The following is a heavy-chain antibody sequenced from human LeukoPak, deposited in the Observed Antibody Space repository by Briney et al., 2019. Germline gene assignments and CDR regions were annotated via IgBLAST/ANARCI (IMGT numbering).Heavy chain of an antibody. D-gene: IGHD6-13*01. CDR2: FYSSGSA. V-gene: IGHV4-4*07. Sequence: PSETLYLTCTVSGGSISNYYWYWIRQPAGKGLEWIGRFYSSGSADYNPSLKSRVTMSVDTTTRQFSLKLRSVTAADTAVYYCARDEKGIATSAVYWGQGTLVTVSS. CDR1: GGSISNYY. J-gene: IGHJ4*02. CDR3: ARDEKGIATSAVY.